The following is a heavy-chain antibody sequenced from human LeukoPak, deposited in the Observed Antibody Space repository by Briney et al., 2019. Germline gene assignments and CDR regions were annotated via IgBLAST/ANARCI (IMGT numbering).Heavy chain of an antibody. J-gene: IGHJ4*02. D-gene: IGHD6-13*01. CDR2: ISGSGGST. Sequence: GGSLRLSCAASGFTFSSYAMSWVRQAPRKGLEWVSAISGSGGSTYYADSVKGRFTISRDNSKNTLYLQMNSLRAEDTAVYYCAKDSRYSSSWFDYWGQGTLVTVSS. CDR1: GFTFSSYA. V-gene: IGHV3-23*01. CDR3: AKDSRYSSSWFDY.